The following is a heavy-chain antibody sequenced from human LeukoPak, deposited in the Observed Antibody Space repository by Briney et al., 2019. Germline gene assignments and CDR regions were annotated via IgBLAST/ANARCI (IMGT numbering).Heavy chain of an antibody. V-gene: IGHV3-48*04. J-gene: IGHJ4*02. Sequence: GSLRLSCAASRFTFSTYSMNWVRQAPGKGLEWISYITSSSSAIYYTDSVKGRFTVSRDNAKNSLYLQMNSLRAEDTAVYYCARDNRGYDYWGQGTLVTVSS. D-gene: IGHD5-12*01. CDR2: ITSSSSAI. CDR3: ARDNRGYDY. CDR1: RFTFSTYS.